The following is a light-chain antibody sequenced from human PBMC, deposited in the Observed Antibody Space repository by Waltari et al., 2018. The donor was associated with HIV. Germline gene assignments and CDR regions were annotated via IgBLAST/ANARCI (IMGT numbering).Light chain of an antibody. Sequence: EIVLTQSPGTLSLSTGERANLSCRASQSVSSSYLAWYQQKPGQAPRLLIYGASSRATGIPDRFSGSGSVTDFTLTISRLEPEDFAVYYCQQYGSSPYTFGQGTKLEIK. CDR2: GAS. J-gene: IGKJ2*01. CDR1: QSVSSSY. V-gene: IGKV3-20*01. CDR3: QQYGSSPYT.